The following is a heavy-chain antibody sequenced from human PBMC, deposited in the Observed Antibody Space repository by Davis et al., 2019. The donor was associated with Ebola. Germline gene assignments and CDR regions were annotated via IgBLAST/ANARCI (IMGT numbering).Heavy chain of an antibody. CDR2: IGTAGDT. CDR3: AREVGSGGDYYYFDY. V-gene: IGHV3-13*01. J-gene: IGHJ4*02. CDR1: GFTFSSYD. D-gene: IGHD4-17*01. Sequence: GESLKISCAASGFTFSSYDMHWVRQATGKGLEWVSAIGTAGDTYYPGSVKGRFTISRENAKNSLYLQMNSLRAGDTAVYYCAREVGSGGDYYYFDYWGQGTLVTVSS.